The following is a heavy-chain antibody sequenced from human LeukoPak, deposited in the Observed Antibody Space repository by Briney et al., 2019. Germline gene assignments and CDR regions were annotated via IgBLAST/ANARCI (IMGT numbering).Heavy chain of an antibody. CDR3: AKDQPRAYFDS. Sequence: GRSLRLSCAASGFTFSSYAMHWVRQAPGKGLEWVAVISYDGSNKYYADSVKGRFTISRDNSKNTMYLQMNSLRAEDTAVYYCAKDQPRAYFDSWGQGTLVTVSS. V-gene: IGHV3-30-3*01. CDR2: ISYDGSNK. J-gene: IGHJ4*02. D-gene: IGHD2-2*01. CDR1: GFTFSSYA.